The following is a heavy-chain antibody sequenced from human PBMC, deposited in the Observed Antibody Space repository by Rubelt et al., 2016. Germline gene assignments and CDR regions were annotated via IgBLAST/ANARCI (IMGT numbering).Heavy chain of an antibody. CDR2: IIPIFGTA. Sequence: QVQLVQSGAEVKKPGSSVKVSCKASGGTFRSYAISWVRQAPGQGLEWMGGIIPIFGTATYAQKFQGRVTIIADESTSTSYKGRGSRRSEDTAVYYCARRRQLGPFDYWGQGTLVTVS. CDR1: GGTFRSYA. CDR3: ARRRQLGPFDY. D-gene: IGHD6-13*01. V-gene: IGHV1-69*01. J-gene: IGHJ4*02.